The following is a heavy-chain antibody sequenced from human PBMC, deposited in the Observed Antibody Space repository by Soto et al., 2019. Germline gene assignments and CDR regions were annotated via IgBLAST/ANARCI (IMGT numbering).Heavy chain of an antibody. J-gene: IGHJ4*02. CDR2: VYNSGST. V-gene: IGHV4-59*01. CDR1: GGSISSNY. D-gene: IGHD6-13*01. Sequence: SETLSLTCTVSGGSISSNYWTWIRQPPGKGLEWIGYVYNSGSTNYNPPLKSRVTISEDTSKSQFSLKVNSMTAADTAVYYCARYRREAVAGYTLDNWGQGILVTVSS. CDR3: ARYRREAVAGYTLDN.